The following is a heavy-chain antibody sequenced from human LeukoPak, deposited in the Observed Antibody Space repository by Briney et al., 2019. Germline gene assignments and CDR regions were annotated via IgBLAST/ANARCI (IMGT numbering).Heavy chain of an antibody. V-gene: IGHV3-49*03. J-gene: IGHJ6*03. Sequence: GGSLRLSCTASGFTFGDYAMSWFRQAPGKGLEWVGFIRSKAYGGTTEYAASVKGRFTILRDDSKTIAYLQMNSLKTEDTAVYYCTSDPLRGTSHYCYYYYMDVWGKGTTVTVSS. CDR2: IRSKAYGGTT. CDR1: GFTFGDYA. D-gene: IGHD3-10*01. CDR3: TSDPLRGTSHYCYYYYMDV.